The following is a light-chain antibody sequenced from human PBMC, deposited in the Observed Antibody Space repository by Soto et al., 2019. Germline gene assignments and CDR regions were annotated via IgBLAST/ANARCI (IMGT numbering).Light chain of an antibody. J-gene: IGKJ5*01. CDR3: QQTYSRPIT. CDR1: QTVSSY. V-gene: IGKV1-39*01. Sequence: DTELTQSPSSLSAPVGDTVTISCRASQTVSSYLNWYQQKVGQAPRLLIYFISRLQTGVPSRFSGSGSARDFTLTITSPQPEDSATYYCQQTYSRPITFGQGTRLEIK. CDR2: FIS.